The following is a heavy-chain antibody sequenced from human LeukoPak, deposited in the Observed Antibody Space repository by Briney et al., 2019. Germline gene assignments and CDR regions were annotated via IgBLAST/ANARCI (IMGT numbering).Heavy chain of an antibody. CDR3: ARVGYCSSTSCYGDSIWFDP. CDR1: GGSISSYY. CDR2: IYYSGST. D-gene: IGHD2-2*01. V-gene: IGHV4-59*01. Sequence: SETLSLTCTVSGGSISSYYWSWIRQPPGKGLEWIGYIYYSGSTNYNPSLKSRVTISVDTSKNQFSLKLSSVTAADTAVYYCARVGYCSSTSCYGDSIWFDPWGHGTLVTVSS. J-gene: IGHJ5*02.